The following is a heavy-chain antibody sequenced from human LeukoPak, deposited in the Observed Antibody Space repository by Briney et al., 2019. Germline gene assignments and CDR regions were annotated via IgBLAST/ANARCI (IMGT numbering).Heavy chain of an antibody. Sequence: GGSLRLSCAASGFTFSSYAMSWVRQAPGKGLEWVSAIGSSGRDTYYADSVKGRFTISRDNSKNTLYLQVNGLRAEDTAVYYCAKVITSGIYYYFDYWGQGTLVTVSS. D-gene: IGHD1-26*01. CDR3: AKVITSGIYYYFDY. CDR1: GFTFSSYA. V-gene: IGHV3-23*01. J-gene: IGHJ4*02. CDR2: IGSSGRDT.